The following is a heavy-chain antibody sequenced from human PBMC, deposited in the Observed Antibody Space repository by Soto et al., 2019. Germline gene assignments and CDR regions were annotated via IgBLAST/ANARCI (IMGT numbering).Heavy chain of an antibody. J-gene: IGHJ4*02. Sequence: GGSLRLSCAASGFAFATYTMNWVRQAPGKGLEWVSSIRSSSSYIYYADSAKGRFTISRDDAKNSLYLQMNSLRVEDTAVYYCARDHGDFAFDYWGQGALVTVS. V-gene: IGHV3-21*01. CDR2: IRSSSSYI. CDR1: GFAFATYT. D-gene: IGHD4-17*01. CDR3: ARDHGDFAFDY.